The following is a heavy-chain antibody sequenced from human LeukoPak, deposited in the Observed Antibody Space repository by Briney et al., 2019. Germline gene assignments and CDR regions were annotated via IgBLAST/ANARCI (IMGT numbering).Heavy chain of an antibody. CDR3: AKAHRLNIVGATTIDY. CDR2: IWYDGSNK. CDR1: GFTFSDYG. J-gene: IGHJ4*02. V-gene: IGHV3-33*06. D-gene: IGHD1-26*01. Sequence: GGSLRLSCTASGFTFSDYGMHWVRQPPGKGLEWVAIIWYDGSNKTYEGSVKGRFTISRDNSKNTLYLQMNSLRAEDTAVYYCAKAHRLNIVGATTIDYWGQGTLVTVSS.